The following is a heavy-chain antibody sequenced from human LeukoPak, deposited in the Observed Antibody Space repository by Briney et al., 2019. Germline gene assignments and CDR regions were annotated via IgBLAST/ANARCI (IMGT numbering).Heavy chain of an antibody. J-gene: IGHJ4*02. Sequence: PSQTLSLTCAVSGGSISSGGYSWSWIRQPPGKGLEWIGYIYHSGSAYYNPSLRSRVTISVDRSKNQFSLKLSSVTAADTAVYYCARDWDYWGQGTLVTVSS. CDR2: IYHSGSA. CDR3: ARDWDY. V-gene: IGHV4-30-2*01. CDR1: GGSISSGGYS.